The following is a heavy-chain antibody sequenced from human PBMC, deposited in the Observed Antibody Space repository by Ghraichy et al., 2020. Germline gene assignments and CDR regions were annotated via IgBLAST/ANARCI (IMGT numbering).Heavy chain of an antibody. D-gene: IGHD1-26*01. CDR3: ARESSTIVGIDS. CDR2: IYSTGST. J-gene: IGHJ4*02. CDR1: GGSIGRGSYY. V-gene: IGHV4-61*02. Sequence: SETLSLTCIVSGGSIGRGSYYWSWIRQPAGKALEWIGRIYSTGSTNYKPSLESRVTISIDSSKNQFTLRLFSVTAGDTAVYYCARESSTIVGIDSWGQGTLGTVSS.